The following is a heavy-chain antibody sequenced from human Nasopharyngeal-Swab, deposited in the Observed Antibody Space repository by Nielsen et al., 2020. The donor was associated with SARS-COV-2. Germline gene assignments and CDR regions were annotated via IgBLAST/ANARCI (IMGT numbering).Heavy chain of an antibody. V-gene: IGHV1-18*01. CDR2: ISVYNGNT. CDR1: GYTFTSYG. Sequence: ASVKVSCKASGYTFTSYGISWVRQAPGQGLEWMGWISVYNGNTNYAQNLQGRVTMTTDTSTSTAYMELRSLRSGDTAVYYCARFAYSSGWTEKYFDSWGQGTLVTVSS. J-gene: IGHJ4*02. CDR3: ARFAYSSGWTEKYFDS. D-gene: IGHD6-19*01.